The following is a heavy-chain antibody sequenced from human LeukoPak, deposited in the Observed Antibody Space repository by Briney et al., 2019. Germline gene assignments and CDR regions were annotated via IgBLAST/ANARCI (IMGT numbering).Heavy chain of an antibody. CDR2: IYYSGST. D-gene: IGHD1-1*01. J-gene: IGHJ3*02. CDR3: AAFLLQQINVFDI. V-gene: IGHV4-59*08. Sequence: SETLSLTCTVSGGSISSYYWSWIRQPPGKGLEWIGYIYYSGSTNYNPSLKSRVTVSVDTSKNQFSLKLSSVTAADTAVYYCAAFLLQQINVFDIWGHGTMVTVSS. CDR1: GGSISSYY.